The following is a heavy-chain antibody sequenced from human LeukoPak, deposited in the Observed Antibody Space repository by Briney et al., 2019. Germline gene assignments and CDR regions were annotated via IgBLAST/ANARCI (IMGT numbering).Heavy chain of an antibody. CDR3: AKDPPCSSTSCYTGYFDY. Sequence: GGSLRLSCAASGFTFSSYGMHWVRQAPGKGLEWVAFIRYDGSNKYYADSVKGRFTISRDNSKNTLYLQMNSLRAEDTAAYYCAKDPPCSSTSCYTGYFDYWGQGTLVTVSS. CDR2: IRYDGSNK. D-gene: IGHD2-2*02. J-gene: IGHJ4*02. CDR1: GFTFSSYG. V-gene: IGHV3-30*02.